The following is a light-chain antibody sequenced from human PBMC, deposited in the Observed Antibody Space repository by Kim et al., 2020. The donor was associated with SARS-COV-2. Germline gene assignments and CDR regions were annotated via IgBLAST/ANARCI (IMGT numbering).Light chain of an antibody. Sequence: QSALTQPASLSGSPGQSFTISCTGTSSDVGGYNYVSWYQQHPGKAPKLMIYDVSNRPSGVSNRFSGSKSGNTASLTISGLQAEDEADYYCSSYTSSSTYVFGTGTKVTVL. CDR1: SSDVGGYNY. J-gene: IGLJ1*01. CDR3: SSYTSSSTYV. V-gene: IGLV2-14*03. CDR2: DVS.